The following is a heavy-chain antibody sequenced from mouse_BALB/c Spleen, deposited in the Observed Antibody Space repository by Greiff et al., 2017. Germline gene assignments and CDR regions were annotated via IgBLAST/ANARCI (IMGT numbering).Heavy chain of an antibody. Sequence: EVQLVESGGGLVQPGGSLRLSCATSGFTFTDYYMSWVRQPPGKALEWLGFIRNKANGYTTEYSASVKGRFTISRDNSQSILYLQMNTLRAEDSATYYCARSTARATAWFAYWGQGTLVTVSA. D-gene: IGHD3-1*01. CDR2: IRNKANGYTT. CDR3: ARSTARATAWFAY. V-gene: IGHV7-3*02. J-gene: IGHJ3*01. CDR1: GFTFTDYY.